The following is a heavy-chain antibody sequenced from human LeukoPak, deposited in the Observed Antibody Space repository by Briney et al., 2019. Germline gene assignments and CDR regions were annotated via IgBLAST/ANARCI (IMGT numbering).Heavy chain of an antibody. CDR2: VYNRGDS. D-gene: IGHD3-10*01. V-gene: IGHV4-39*01. Sequence: PSETLSLTCSVSTDTFSVSGYYWGWIRQPPGRGLEWIASVYNRGDSYYNPSLESRVTISVDTSKSQFSLTLRSVTAADTVVYYCARHLGSSIEYWGQGTLVTVSS. CDR3: ARHLGSSIEY. CDR1: TDTFSVSGYY. J-gene: IGHJ4*02.